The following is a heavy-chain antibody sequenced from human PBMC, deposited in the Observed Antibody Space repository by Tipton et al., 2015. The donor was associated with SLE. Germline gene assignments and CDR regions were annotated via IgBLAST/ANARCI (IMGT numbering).Heavy chain of an antibody. CDR2: VYSSGST. CDR3: ARGGGSYYDY. J-gene: IGHJ4*02. D-gene: IGHD1-26*01. CDR1: GGSISGYY. Sequence: LRLSCTVSGGSISGYYWSWIRQPAGKGLEWIGRVYSSGSTIYNPSIKSRITLSLDTSKNQFSLRVNSATAADTAVYYCARGGGSYYDYWDQGTLVTVSS. V-gene: IGHV4-4*07.